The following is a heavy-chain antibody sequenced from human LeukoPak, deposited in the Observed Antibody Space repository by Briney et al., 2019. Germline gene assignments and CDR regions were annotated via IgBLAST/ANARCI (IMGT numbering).Heavy chain of an antibody. D-gene: IGHD6-19*01. J-gene: IGHJ4*02. CDR1: GFSFSNYW. CDR2: IKEDGSEK. V-gene: IGHV3-7*01. CDR3: ARADSSGRIFDY. Sequence: HAGGSLRLSCAASGFSFSNYWMSWVRHPPGKGLEWVANIKEDGSEKYYVDSVKGRFTISRDNAKNSLYLQMNSLRAEDTAVYYCARADSSGRIFDYWGQGTLVIVSS.